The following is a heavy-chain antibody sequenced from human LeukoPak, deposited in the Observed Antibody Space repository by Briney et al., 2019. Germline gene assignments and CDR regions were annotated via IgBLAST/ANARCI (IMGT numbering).Heavy chain of an antibody. CDR3: AKDSTMIVVVTA. Sequence: PGGSLRLSCAASGFTFSIYDLSWVRQAPGKGLEWVSAISGSGGTTYYADSVKGRFTISRDNSKNTLYLQMNSLRAEDTAVYYCAKDSTMIVVVTAWGQGTLVTVSS. D-gene: IGHD3-22*01. V-gene: IGHV3-23*01. J-gene: IGHJ5*02. CDR1: GFTFSIYD. CDR2: ISGSGGTT.